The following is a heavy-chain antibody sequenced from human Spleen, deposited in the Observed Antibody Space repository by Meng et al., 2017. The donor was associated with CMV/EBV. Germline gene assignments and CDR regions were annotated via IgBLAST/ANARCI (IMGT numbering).Heavy chain of an antibody. J-gene: IGHJ5*02. CDR2: IYYSGST. Sequence: SETLSLTCTVSGGSISSSSYYWGWIRQPPGKGLEWIGSIYYSGSTYYNPSLKSRVTISVDTSKNQFSLKLSSVTAADTAVYYCARGTYSGYDLYNWFDPWGQGTLVTVSS. CDR1: GGSISSSSYY. D-gene: IGHD5-12*01. CDR3: ARGTYSGYDLYNWFDP. V-gene: IGHV4-39*07.